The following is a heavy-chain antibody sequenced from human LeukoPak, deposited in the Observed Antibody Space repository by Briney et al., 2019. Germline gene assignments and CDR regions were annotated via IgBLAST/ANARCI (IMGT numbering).Heavy chain of an antibody. CDR1: GKTLSDLS. J-gene: IGHJ4*02. V-gene: IGHV1-24*01. CDR2: SDPEDGER. D-gene: IGHD5-18*01. Sequence: ASVKVSCKVSGKTLSDLSIHWLRQPPGEGLEWLGGSDPEDGERIYAQMFQGRVTMTEDTSIDTAYMELSSLRSEDTAVYYCVTGFTTMAVDYWGQGTLVTVSP. CDR3: VTGFTTMAVDY.